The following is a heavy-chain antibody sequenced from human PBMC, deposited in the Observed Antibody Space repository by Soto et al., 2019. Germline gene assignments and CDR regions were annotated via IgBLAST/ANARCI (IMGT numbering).Heavy chain of an antibody. CDR1: GGSISSGGYY. CDR2: IYYSGST. J-gene: IGHJ5*02. V-gene: IGHV4-31*03. D-gene: IGHD3-9*01. CDR3: ASSQFDILKRSWFDP. Sequence: SETLSLTCTVSGGSISSGGYYWSWIRLHPGKGLEWIGYIYYSGSTYYNPSLKSRVTISVDTSKNQFSLKLSSVTAADTAVYYCASSQFDILKRSWFDPWGQGTLVTVSS.